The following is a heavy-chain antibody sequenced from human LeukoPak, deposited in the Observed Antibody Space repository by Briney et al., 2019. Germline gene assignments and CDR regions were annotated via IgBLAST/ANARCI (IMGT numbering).Heavy chain of an antibody. Sequence: GGSLRLSCAASGFTFSSYAMSWVRQAPGKGLEWVSAISGSGGSTYYADSVKGRFTISRDNSKNTLYLQMNSLRAEDTAVSYCANYRYYYDSSGYYYWGQGTLVTVSS. CDR3: ANYRYYYDSSGYYY. J-gene: IGHJ4*02. V-gene: IGHV3-23*01. CDR1: GFTFSSYA. D-gene: IGHD3-22*01. CDR2: ISGSGGST.